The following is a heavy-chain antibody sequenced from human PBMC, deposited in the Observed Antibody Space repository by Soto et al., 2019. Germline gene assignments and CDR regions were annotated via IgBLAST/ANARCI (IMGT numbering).Heavy chain of an antibody. Sequence: SETLSLTCTVSGGSISSGGYYWSWIRQHPGKGLEWIGYVYYSGSTYYNPSLKSRVTISVDTSKNQFSLKLSSVTAADTAVYYCARDTSVSSLAYSGSYGYFDLWGRGTLVTVSS. J-gene: IGHJ2*01. CDR2: VYYSGST. V-gene: IGHV4-31*03. D-gene: IGHD1-26*01. CDR1: GGSISSGGYY. CDR3: ARDTSVSSLAYSGSYGYFDL.